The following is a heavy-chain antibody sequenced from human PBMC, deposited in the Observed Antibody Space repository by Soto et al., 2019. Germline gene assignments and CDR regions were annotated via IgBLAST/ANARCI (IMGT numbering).Heavy chain of an antibody. CDR3: AKGSGPLPRNWFDP. Sequence: PGGSLRLSCSASGFLFSVYAMTWVRQAPGKGLEWVSSISGSGGSPYYPDSVKGRFTISRDNSKNTLYLEMNSLRAEDTAVYYCAKGSGPLPRNWFDPWGQGT. J-gene: IGHJ5*02. D-gene: IGHD3-10*01. CDR2: ISGSGGSP. V-gene: IGHV3-23*01. CDR1: GFLFSVYA.